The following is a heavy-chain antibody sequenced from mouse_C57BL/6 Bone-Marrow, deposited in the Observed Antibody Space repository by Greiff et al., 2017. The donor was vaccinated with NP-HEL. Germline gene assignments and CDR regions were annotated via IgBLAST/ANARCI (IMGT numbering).Heavy chain of an antibody. J-gene: IGHJ2*01. CDR3: AREDALYYFDY. D-gene: IGHD6-1*01. CDR2: IDPSDSYT. CDR1: GYTFTSYW. Sequence: VQLQQPGAELVMPGASVKLSCKASGYTFTSYWMHWVKQRPGQGLEWIGEIDPSDSYTNYNQTFKGKSTLTVDKSSSTAYMQLSSLTSEDSAVYYCAREDALYYFDYWGQGTTLTVSS. V-gene: IGHV1-69*01.